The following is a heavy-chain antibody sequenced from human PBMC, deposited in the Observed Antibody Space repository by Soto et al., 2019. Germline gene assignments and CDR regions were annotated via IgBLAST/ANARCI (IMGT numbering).Heavy chain of an antibody. CDR2: MNPNSGNT. Sequence: ASVKVSCKASGYTFTSYDINWVRQATGQGLEWMGWMNPNSGNTGYAQKFQGRVTMTRNTSISTAYMELSSLRSEDTAVYYCARGNVLRFLEWLIDTGFDYWGQGTQVTVSS. CDR1: GYTFTSYD. J-gene: IGHJ4*02. D-gene: IGHD3-3*01. V-gene: IGHV1-8*01. CDR3: ARGNVLRFLEWLIDTGFDY.